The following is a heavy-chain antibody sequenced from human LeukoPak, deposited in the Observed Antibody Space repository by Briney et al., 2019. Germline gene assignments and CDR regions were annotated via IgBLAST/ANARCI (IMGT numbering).Heavy chain of an antibody. V-gene: IGHV3-48*01. J-gene: IGHJ3*02. CDR3: AREYDFWSGAFDI. CDR1: GFTFSSYS. CDR2: ISSSSSTI. Sequence: PGGSLRLSCAASGFTFSSYSMNWVRQAPGKGLEWVSYISSSSSTIYYADSVKGRFTISRDNAKNSLYLQMNSLRAEDTAVYYCAREYDFWSGAFDIWGQGTMVTVSS. D-gene: IGHD3-3*01.